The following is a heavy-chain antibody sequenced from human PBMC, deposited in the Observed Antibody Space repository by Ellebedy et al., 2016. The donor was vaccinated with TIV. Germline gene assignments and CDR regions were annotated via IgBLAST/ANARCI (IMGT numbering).Heavy chain of an antibody. J-gene: IGHJ4*02. CDR2: IHYSGAT. Sequence: MPSETLSLTCAVSGGSISNSDYYWGCVRQPPGEGLEWIGSIHYSGATYYNPSLKNRLTISLDTSKNHYSLRLTSVTAADTAMYYCTKDEGQWQFDSWGQGTQVTVSA. CDR3: TKDEGQWQFDS. D-gene: IGHD6-19*01. V-gene: IGHV4-39*07. CDR1: GGSISNSDYY.